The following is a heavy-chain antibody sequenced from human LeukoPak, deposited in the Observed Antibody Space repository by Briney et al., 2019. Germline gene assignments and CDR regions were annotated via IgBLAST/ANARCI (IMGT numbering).Heavy chain of an antibody. CDR2: ISGSGGST. D-gene: IGHD3-3*01. CDR3: AKPPVLRFLEWFTYVDY. V-gene: IGHV3-23*01. J-gene: IGHJ4*02. CDR1: GFTFSSYA. Sequence: GGSLRLSCAVSGFTFSSYAMSWVRQAPGKGLEWVSAISGSGGSTYYADSVKGRFTISRDNSKNTLYLQMNSLRAEDTAVYYCAKPPVLRFLEWFTYVDYWGQGTLVTVSS.